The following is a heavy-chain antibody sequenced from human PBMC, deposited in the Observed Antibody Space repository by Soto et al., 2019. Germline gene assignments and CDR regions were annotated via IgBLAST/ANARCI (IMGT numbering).Heavy chain of an antibody. J-gene: IGHJ4*02. CDR1: GFTFSSYG. V-gene: IGHV3-30*18. CDR3: AKGGDSSSFDY. Sequence: GGSLRLSCAASGFTFSSYGMHWVRQAPGKGLEWVAVISYDGSNKYYADSVKGRFTISRDNSKNTLYLQMNSLRAEDTAVYYCAKGGDSSSFDYWGQGTLVTVSS. D-gene: IGHD6-6*01. CDR2: ISYDGSNK.